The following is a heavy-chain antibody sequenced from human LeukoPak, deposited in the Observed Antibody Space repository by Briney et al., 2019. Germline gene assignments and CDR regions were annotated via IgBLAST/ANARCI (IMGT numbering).Heavy chain of an antibody. J-gene: IGHJ4*02. CDR1: GYSFTNYW. CDR3: ARRPYYYDSSGYWFDY. CDR2: IYPGDSDA. V-gene: IGHV5-51*01. Sequence: GESLKISCKGSGYSFTNYWIGWVRQMPGKGLKWMGIIYPGDSDARYSPSFQGQVTISADKSISTAYLQWSSLKASDTAMYYCARRPYYYDSSGYWFDYWGQGTLVTVSS. D-gene: IGHD3-22*01.